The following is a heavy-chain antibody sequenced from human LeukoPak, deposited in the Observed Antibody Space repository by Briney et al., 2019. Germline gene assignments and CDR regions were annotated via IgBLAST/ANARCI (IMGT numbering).Heavy chain of an antibody. Sequence: ETLSLTCTVSGGSISGYYWSWIRQPPGKGLEWIGCISYSGTTKYNPSLTSRVTISVDTSKNQFSLKLSSMSAADTAVYYCVRDFDAWSAIDIWGQGTMVTVSS. CDR2: ISYSGTT. V-gene: IGHV4-59*01. CDR1: GGSISGYY. J-gene: IGHJ3*02. CDR3: VRDFDAWSAIDI. D-gene: IGHD3-16*01.